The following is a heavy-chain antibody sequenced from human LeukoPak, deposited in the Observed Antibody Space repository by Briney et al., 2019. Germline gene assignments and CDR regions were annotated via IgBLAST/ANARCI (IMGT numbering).Heavy chain of an antibody. J-gene: IGHJ4*02. CDR1: GFTFSNAW. Sequence: GGSLRLSCAASGFTFSNAWMSWVRQAPGKGLEWVGRIKSKTDGGTTDYAAPVKGRFTISRDDSKNTLYLQMNSLKTEDTAVYYCTTGTLGYYDILTGYYIDYWGQGTLVTVSS. CDR3: TTGTLGYYDILTGYYIDY. CDR2: IKSKTDGGTT. D-gene: IGHD3-9*01. V-gene: IGHV3-15*01.